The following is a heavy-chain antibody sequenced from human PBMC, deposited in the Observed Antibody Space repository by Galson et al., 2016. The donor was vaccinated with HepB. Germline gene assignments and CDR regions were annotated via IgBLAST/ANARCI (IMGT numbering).Heavy chain of an antibody. D-gene: IGHD6-13*01. CDR2: ITGSGAGI. CDR1: GFNFGSYA. Sequence: SLRLSRAASGFNFGSYAMTWVRQAPGKGLEWVSTITGSGAGIYYLDSVKGRFTISRNSTQSTVSLQMNSLRVEDTATYYCAKGLHVRAAGSCGMGAWGAGITVTVSS. J-gene: IGHJ6*04. CDR3: AKGLHVRAAGSCGMGA. V-gene: IGHV3-23*01.